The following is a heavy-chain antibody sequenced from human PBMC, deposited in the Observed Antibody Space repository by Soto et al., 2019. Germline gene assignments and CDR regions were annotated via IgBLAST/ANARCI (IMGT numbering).Heavy chain of an antibody. CDR2: ISAYNGNT. V-gene: IGHV1-18*01. CDR1: GYTFTSYG. CDR3: VVAAQPYYFDY. D-gene: IGHD2-15*01. Sequence: QVQLVQSGAEVKKPGASVKVSCKASGYTFTSYGISWVRQAPGQGLEWMGWISAYNGNTNYAQKLQDRVTMTTDTSTRTADMELRSRRSDDTAVYSCVVAAQPYYFDYWGQGTLVTVSS. J-gene: IGHJ4*02.